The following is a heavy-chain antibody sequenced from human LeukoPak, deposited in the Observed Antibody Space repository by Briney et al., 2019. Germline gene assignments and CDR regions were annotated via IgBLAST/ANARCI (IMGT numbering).Heavy chain of an antibody. CDR1: GGSISSHY. CDR3: ARDGRAYDILTGYYASGWFDP. Sequence: SETLSLTCTVSGGSISSHYWSWIRQPPGKGLEWIGYIYYSGSTNYNPSLKSRATISVDTSKNQFSLKLSSVTAADTAVYYCARDGRAYDILTGYYASGWFDPWGQGTLVTVS. J-gene: IGHJ5*02. D-gene: IGHD3-9*01. V-gene: IGHV4-59*11. CDR2: IYYSGST.